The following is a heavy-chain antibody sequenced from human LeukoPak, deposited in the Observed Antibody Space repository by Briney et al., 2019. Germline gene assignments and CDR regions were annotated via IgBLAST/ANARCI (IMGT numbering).Heavy chain of an antibody. CDR3: ARRGDGYKFDY. D-gene: IGHD5-24*01. V-gene: IGHV4-59*08. J-gene: IGHJ4*02. Sequence: PSETLSLTCTVSGGSISSYYWSWIRQAPGKELEWIGYIYYSGTTNYNPSLKSRVTISVDTSKNQFSLKLSSVTAADTAVYYCARRGDGYKFDYWGQGTLVTVSS. CDR1: GGSISSYY. CDR2: IYYSGTT.